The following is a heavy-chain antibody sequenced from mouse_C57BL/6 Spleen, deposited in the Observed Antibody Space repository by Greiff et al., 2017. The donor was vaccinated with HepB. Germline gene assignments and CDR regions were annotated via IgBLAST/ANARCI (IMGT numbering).Heavy chain of an antibody. Sequence: QVQLKESGPELVKPGASVKISCKASGYAFSSSWMNWVKQRPGKGLEWIGRIYPGDGDTNYNGKFKGKATLTADKSSSTAYMQLSSLTSEDSAVYFCAAGDAMDYWGQGTSVTVSS. CDR2: IYPGDGDT. J-gene: IGHJ4*01. CDR3: AAGDAMDY. CDR1: GYAFSSSW. V-gene: IGHV1-82*01.